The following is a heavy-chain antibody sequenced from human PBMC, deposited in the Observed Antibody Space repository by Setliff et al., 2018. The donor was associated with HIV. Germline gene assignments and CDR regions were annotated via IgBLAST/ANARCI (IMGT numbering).Heavy chain of an antibody. CDR3: ARGVNSGTYWGYYYYMDV. Sequence: SETLSLTCSVSGGSINSYYWNWVRQPPGKGLEWIAYKHASGSTNYNPSLKSRVIISVDTSKNQFSLRLSSVTAADTAIYYCARGVNSGTYWGYYYYMDVWGKGTTVTVSS. D-gene: IGHD1-26*01. J-gene: IGHJ6*03. CDR2: KHASGST. CDR1: GGSINSYY. V-gene: IGHV4-4*08.